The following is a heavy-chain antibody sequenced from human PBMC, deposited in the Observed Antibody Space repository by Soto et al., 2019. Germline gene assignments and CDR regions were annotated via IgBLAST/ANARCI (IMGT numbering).Heavy chain of an antibody. J-gene: IGHJ3*02. Sequence: GGSLRLSCAASGFTVSSNYMSWVRQAPGKGLEWVSVIYSGGSTYYADSVKGRFTISRHNSKNTLYLQMNSLRAEDTAVYYCARAGYCSGGSCHQDAFDIWGQGTMVTVSS. CDR3: ARAGYCSGGSCHQDAFDI. D-gene: IGHD2-15*01. CDR2: IYSGGST. V-gene: IGHV3-53*04. CDR1: GFTVSSNY.